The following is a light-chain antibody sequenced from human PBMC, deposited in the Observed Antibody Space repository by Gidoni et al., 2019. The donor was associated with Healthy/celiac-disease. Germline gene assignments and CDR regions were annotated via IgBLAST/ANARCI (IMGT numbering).Light chain of an antibody. J-gene: IGKJ4*01. CDR3: QQANISPFT. V-gene: IGKV1-12*02. CDR2: AAS. CDR1: QGISSW. Sequence: DIQMTQSPSSVSASVGDRVTITCRASQGISSWLAWYQQKPGKAPKLLIYAASSLQSGVPSRFSGMGLGKDSPSTTTSWQLEDLATNYCQQANISPFTFGGGTKVEIK.